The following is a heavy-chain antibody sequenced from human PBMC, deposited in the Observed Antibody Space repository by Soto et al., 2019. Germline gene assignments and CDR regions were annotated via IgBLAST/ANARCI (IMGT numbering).Heavy chain of an antibody. Sequence: SVKVSCKASGGTFSSYAISWVRQAPGQGLEWMGGIIPIFGTANYAQKFQGRVTITADESTSTAYMELSSLRSEDTAVYYCATPGIAAAPPYYFDYWGQGTLVTVSS. CDR3: ATPGIAAAPPYYFDY. D-gene: IGHD6-13*01. CDR1: GGTFSSYA. J-gene: IGHJ4*02. CDR2: IIPIFGTA. V-gene: IGHV1-69*13.